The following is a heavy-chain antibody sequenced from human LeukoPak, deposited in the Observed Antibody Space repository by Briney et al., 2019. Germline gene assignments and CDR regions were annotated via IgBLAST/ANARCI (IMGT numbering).Heavy chain of an antibody. Sequence: GGSLRLSCAASGFTFSSYAMNWVRQAPGKGLEWVSYITNNGTAIYYADSVKGRFTISRDNAENSLYLQMNSLRAEDTAIYYCARDQWLAYYYHGMDVWGQGTTVTVSS. CDR2: ITNNGTAI. CDR1: GFTFSSYA. CDR3: ARDQWLAYYYHGMDV. D-gene: IGHD6-19*01. V-gene: IGHV3-48*03. J-gene: IGHJ6*02.